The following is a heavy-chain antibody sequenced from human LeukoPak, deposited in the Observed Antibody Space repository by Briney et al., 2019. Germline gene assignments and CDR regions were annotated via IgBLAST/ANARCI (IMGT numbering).Heavy chain of an antibody. CDR2: INPNSGGT. D-gene: IGHD3-22*01. V-gene: IGHV1-2*04. CDR3: ARGPNSYYYDSSGWYGIYYFDY. Sequence: ASVKVSCKASGYTFTGYYMHWVRQAPGQGLEWMGWINPNSGGTNYAQKFQGWVTMTRDTSISTAYMELSRLRSDDTAVYYCARGPNSYYYDSSGWYGIYYFDYWGQGTLVTVSS. CDR1: GYTFTGYY. J-gene: IGHJ4*02.